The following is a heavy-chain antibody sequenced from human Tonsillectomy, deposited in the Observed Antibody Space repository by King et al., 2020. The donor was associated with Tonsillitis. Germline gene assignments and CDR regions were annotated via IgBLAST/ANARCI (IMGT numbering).Heavy chain of an antibody. Sequence: VQLVESGGGLVQPGGSLRLSCAASGFTFSTYWMSWVRQAPGQGLEWVANVRHDGSEKSYVDSVKGRFTISRDNAKNSVYLQMDSLRAEDTAVYYCARDIYDRWLQWGAADNWGQGTLVTVSS. CDR2: VRHDGSEK. J-gene: IGHJ4*02. CDR1: GFTFSTYW. D-gene: IGHD5-24*01. CDR3: ARDIYDRWLQWGAADN. V-gene: IGHV3-7*01.